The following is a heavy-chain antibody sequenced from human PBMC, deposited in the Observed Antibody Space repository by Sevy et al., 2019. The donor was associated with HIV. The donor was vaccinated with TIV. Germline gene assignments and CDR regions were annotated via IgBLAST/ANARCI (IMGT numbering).Heavy chain of an antibody. CDR3: TKEGEGYNYDSSGSFGL. CDR1: GFTFSNYA. D-gene: IGHD3-22*01. CDR2: ISGSAYYT. J-gene: IGHJ1*01. Sequence: GESLKISCAASGFTFSNYAMSWVRQAPGKGLEWVSGISGSAYYTYYADSVKGRFTISRDNSKNALYLQMNRLRAEDTAVYYCTKEGEGYNYDSSGSFGLWGQGTLVTVSS. V-gene: IGHV3-23*01.